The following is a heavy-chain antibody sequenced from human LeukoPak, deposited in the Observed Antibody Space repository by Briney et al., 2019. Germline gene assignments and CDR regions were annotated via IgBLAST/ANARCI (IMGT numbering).Heavy chain of an antibody. CDR3: AKAAEVS. J-gene: IGHJ4*02. V-gene: IGHV3-23*01. D-gene: IGHD4-11*01. CDR2: TSGNGDNT. CDR1: KFNFHNYG. Sequence: GSLRLSCTTPKFNFHNYGLTWVRQAPGKGLEWVSSTSGNGDNTYYADSVKGRFTISRDNSENTLYLQMNSLRAEDTAVYYCAKAAEVSWGQGTLVTVSS.